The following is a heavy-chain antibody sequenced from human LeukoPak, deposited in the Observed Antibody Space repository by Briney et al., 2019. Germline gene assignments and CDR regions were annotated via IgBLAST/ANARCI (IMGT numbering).Heavy chain of an antibody. D-gene: IGHD6-13*01. CDR2: IYYSGST. CDR1: GGSINSYY. J-gene: IGHJ4*02. V-gene: IGHV4-59*01. Sequence: TSETLSLTCTVSGGSINSYYWSWIRQPPGKGLEWIGYIYYSGSTNYNPSLKSRVTISVDTSKNQFSLRLSSVTAADTAVYYCARVTGYMTEDYFDYWGQGTLITVSS. CDR3: ARVTGYMTEDYFDY.